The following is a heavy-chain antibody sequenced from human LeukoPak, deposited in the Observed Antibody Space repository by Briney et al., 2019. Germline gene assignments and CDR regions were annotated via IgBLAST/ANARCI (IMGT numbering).Heavy chain of an antibody. J-gene: IGHJ3*02. Sequence: GGSLRLSCAASGFTVSDNYMTWLRQAPGKGLEWVSSIYSAGATHYAESVKGRFTISRDNSKNTLYLQMNSLRAEDMAVYYCARIEWERLGRAFDIWGQGTMVTVSS. D-gene: IGHD1-26*01. CDR2: IYSAGAT. V-gene: IGHV3-53*01. CDR3: ARIEWERLGRAFDI. CDR1: GFTVSDNY.